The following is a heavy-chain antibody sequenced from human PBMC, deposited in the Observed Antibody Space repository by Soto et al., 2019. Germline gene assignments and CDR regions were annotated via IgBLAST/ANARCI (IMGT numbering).Heavy chain of an antibody. Sequence: QVQLVQSGAEVKKPGSSVKVSCKASGGTFSSYAISWVRQAPGQGLEWMGGIIPIFCTANYAQKFQGRVTITADESTSTAYMELSSLRSEDTAVYYCARARYDYVWGSYRNFDYWGQGTLVTVSS. CDR2: IIPIFCTA. D-gene: IGHD3-16*02. CDR3: ARARYDYVWGSYRNFDY. V-gene: IGHV1-69*01. CDR1: GGTFSSYA. J-gene: IGHJ4*02.